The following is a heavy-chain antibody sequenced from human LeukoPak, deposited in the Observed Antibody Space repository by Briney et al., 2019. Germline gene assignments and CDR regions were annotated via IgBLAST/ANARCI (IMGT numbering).Heavy chain of an antibody. CDR2: MYNSGST. J-gene: IGHJ4*02. V-gene: IGHV4-59*08. Sequence: SETVSLTCTVSGGSISSYYWSWIRQPPGKGLEWIGYMYNSGSTNYNPSLKSRVTIPVDTSKNQFSLKLSSVTAADTAVYYCATYSGSSGFDYWGQGTLATDSS. CDR1: GGSISSYY. D-gene: IGHD1-26*01. CDR3: ATYSGSSGFDY.